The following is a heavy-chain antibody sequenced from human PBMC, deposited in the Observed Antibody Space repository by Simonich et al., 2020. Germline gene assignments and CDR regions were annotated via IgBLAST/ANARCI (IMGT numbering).Heavy chain of an antibody. CDR2: INPNSGGT. Sequence: QVQLVQSGAEVKKPGASVKVSCKASGYTFTGYSMHWVRQAPGQGLEWKRRINPNSGGTNYEQKFQGRVTMTRDTSISTAYMELSRLRSDDTAVYYCARDSYSSWYFDLWGRGTLVTVSS. CDR3: ARDSYSSWYFDL. D-gene: IGHD6-13*01. CDR1: GYTFTGYS. V-gene: IGHV1-2*02. J-gene: IGHJ2*01.